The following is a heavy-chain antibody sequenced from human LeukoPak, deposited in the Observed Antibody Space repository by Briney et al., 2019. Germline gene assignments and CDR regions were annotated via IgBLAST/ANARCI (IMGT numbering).Heavy chain of an antibody. J-gene: IGHJ4*02. CDR2: IIGSSGST. CDR1: GFSFNNYA. D-gene: IGHD5-12*01. Sequence: GGTLRLSCVASGFSFNNYAMNWVRQAPGKGLEWVSLIIGSSGSTFYADSVKGRFTISRDKSKNTLYLQMNSLRAEDTAVYYCAKGAYDYVEIAYFDYWGQGSLVTVSS. CDR3: AKGAYDYVEIAYFDY. V-gene: IGHV3-23*01.